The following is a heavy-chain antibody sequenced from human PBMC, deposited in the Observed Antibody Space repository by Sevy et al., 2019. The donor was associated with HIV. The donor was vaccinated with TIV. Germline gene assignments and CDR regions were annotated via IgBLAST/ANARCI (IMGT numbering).Heavy chain of an antibody. D-gene: IGHD4-17*01. V-gene: IGHV3-7*01. CDR2: IKQDESEK. CDR3: ARAQASTGVTDYYFDY. Sequence: GGSLRLSCAASGFTFSRYWMTWVRQAPGKGLEWVANIKQDESEKYYVDAVKGRFTISRDNAKNSLYLQMNSLRAEDTAVYYCARAQASTGVTDYYFDYWGQGTLVTVSS. CDR1: GFTFSRYW. J-gene: IGHJ4*02.